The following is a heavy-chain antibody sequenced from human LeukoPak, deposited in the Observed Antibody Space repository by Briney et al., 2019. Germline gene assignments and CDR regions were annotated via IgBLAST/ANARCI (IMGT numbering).Heavy chain of an antibody. J-gene: IGHJ3*02. CDR3: ARGWTRDGFNI. D-gene: IGHD3/OR15-3a*01. CDR1: GDSVSNNA. V-gene: IGHV6-1*01. CDR2: TYYNSKWYN. Sequence: PSQTLSLTCVISGDSVSNNAWNWVRQTPSGGLKCLGRTYYNSKWYNDYAESVKSRISISPDTSKNQFSLQLNSVTPEDTAVYYCARGWTRDGFNIWSQGTMVTVSS.